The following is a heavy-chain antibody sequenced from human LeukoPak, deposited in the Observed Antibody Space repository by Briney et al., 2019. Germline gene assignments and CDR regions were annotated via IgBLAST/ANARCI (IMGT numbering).Heavy chain of an antibody. J-gene: IGHJ4*02. V-gene: IGHV3-7*01. CDR2: TKQDRGEK. CDR1: GFTFSSYW. CDR3: ARCRLADRPSRAGYNLGFDY. D-gene: IGHD5-24*01. Sequence: AGGSLRLSCAASGFTFSSYWMSWVRQAPGKGLYGVANTKQDRGEKYYGDSVNGRVSIARDNANNPLYLQINNLRAEDTAVYYCARCRLADRPSRAGYNLGFDYWGQGVLVTVSS.